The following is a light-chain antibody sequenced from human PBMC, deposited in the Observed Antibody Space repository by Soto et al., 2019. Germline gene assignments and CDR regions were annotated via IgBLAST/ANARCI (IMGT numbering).Light chain of an antibody. J-gene: IGKJ4*01. CDR3: QQRDTWPLT. CDR1: QSVTTY. CDR2: DAS. Sequence: EVVLTQSPATLSLSPGERATLSRRASQSVTTYLAWYQQKPGQAPRLLIWDASNRATGIPARFSGSGSGTDFTLTISSLEPEDFVTYYCQQRDTWPLTFGGGTKVDFK. V-gene: IGKV3-11*01.